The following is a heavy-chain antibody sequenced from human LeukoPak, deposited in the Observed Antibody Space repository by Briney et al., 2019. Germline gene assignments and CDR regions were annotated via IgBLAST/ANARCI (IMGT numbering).Heavy chain of an antibody. J-gene: IGHJ4*02. D-gene: IGHD3-9*01. CDR1: GFTFSSYA. Sequence: GGSLRLSCAASGFTFSSYAMSWVRQAPGEGLEWVSAISGSGGSTYYADSVKGRFTISRDNSKNTLYLQMNSLRAEDTAVYYCAKMASLRYFDWLLVGFDYWGQGTLVTVSS. CDR2: ISGSGGST. CDR3: AKMASLRYFDWLLVGFDY. V-gene: IGHV3-23*01.